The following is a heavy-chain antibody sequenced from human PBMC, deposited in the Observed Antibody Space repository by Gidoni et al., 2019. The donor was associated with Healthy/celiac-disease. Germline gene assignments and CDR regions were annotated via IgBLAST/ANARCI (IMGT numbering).Heavy chain of an antibody. D-gene: IGHD4-4*01. CDR3: TKDSFYSNYESYFDY. J-gene: IGHJ4*02. CDR2: INWNSGSI. CDR1: GLTFDAYA. Sequence: EVQLVESGGGLVQPGRSLRLSCAASGLTFDAYAMHWVRQAPGKGLEWVSGINWNSGSIGYADSVKGRFTISRDNAKNLLYLQMNSLRAEDTALYYCTKDSFYSNYESYFDYWGQGTLVTVSS. V-gene: IGHV3-9*01.